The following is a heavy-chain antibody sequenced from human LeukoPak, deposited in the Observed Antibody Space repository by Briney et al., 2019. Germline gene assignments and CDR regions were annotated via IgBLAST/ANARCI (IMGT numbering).Heavy chain of an antibody. D-gene: IGHD3-3*01. CDR1: GYTFTNFG. Sequence: ASVTVSCKTSGYTFTNFGISWVRQAPGQGLEWMGWISAYNGNTNYAQKLQGRVTMTTDTSTSTAYMDLRSLRSDDTAVYYCARDGVSGHFDYWGRGTLVTVSS. CDR2: ISAYNGNT. V-gene: IGHV1-18*01. J-gene: IGHJ4*01. CDR3: ARDGVSGHFDY.